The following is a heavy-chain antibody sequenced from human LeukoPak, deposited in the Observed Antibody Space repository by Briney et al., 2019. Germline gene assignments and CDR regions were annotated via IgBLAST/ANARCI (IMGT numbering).Heavy chain of an antibody. CDR3: ARIPRAGGGTYFDY. J-gene: IGHJ4*02. CDR1: GFTVSSNY. V-gene: IGHV3-53*01. CDR2: IYSGDNT. D-gene: IGHD2-15*01. Sequence: PGGSLRLSCAASGFTVSSNYMSWVRQAPGRGLEWVSVIYSGDNTHYDESAMGRSTISNNNSTNKFYLHINSSIVEETTVYYCARIPRAGGGTYFDYWGQGTLVTVSS.